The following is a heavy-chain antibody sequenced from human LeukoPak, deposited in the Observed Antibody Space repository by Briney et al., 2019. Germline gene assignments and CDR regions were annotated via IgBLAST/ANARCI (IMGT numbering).Heavy chain of an antibody. CDR3: ARDLIAAAGDNWFDP. J-gene: IGHJ5*02. CDR2: IYYSGST. CDR1: GGSISSYY. V-gene: IGHV4-59*01. Sequence: SETLSLTCTVSGGSISSYYWSWIRQPPGKGLGWIGYIYYSGSTNYNPSLKSRVTISVDTSKNQFSLKLSSVTAADTAVYYCARDLIAAAGDNWFDPWGQGTLVTVSS. D-gene: IGHD6-13*01.